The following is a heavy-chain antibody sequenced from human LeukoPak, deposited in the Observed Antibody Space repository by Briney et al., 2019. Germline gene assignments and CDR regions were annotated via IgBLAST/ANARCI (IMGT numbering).Heavy chain of an antibody. CDR2: INSDGSST. CDR1: GYTFSSYW. V-gene: IGHV3-74*01. CDR3: TRPGEGFDY. Sequence: GGSLRLSCAGSGYTFSSYWMHWVRQAPGKGLVWVSRINSDGSSTAYADSVKGRFTISRDNAKNTPYLQMNSLGAEDTAVYYCTRPGEGFDYWGQGTLVTVSS. D-gene: IGHD3-10*01. J-gene: IGHJ4*02.